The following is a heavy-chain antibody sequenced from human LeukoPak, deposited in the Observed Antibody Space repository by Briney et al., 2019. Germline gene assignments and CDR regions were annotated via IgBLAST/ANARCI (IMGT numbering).Heavy chain of an antibody. CDR2: IYYSGST. Sequence: PSETLSLTCTVSGGSISSSSYYWGWIRQPPGKGLEWIGSIYYSGSTNYNPSLKSRVTISVDTSKNQFSLKLSSVTAADTAVYYCARRVVVAATSWFDPWGQGTLVTVSS. J-gene: IGHJ5*02. D-gene: IGHD2-15*01. CDR3: ARRVVVAATSWFDP. CDR1: GGSISSSSYY. V-gene: IGHV4-39*07.